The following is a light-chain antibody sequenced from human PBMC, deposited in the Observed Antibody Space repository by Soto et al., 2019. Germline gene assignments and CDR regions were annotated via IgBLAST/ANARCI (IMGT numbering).Light chain of an antibody. CDR3: SSYTTSTNVP. Sequence: QSVLTQPASVSGSLGQSITISCTGTNSDIGVYNYVSWYQQHPGKAPRLIIYEVFNRPSGISHRFSGSKSGNTASLTISGLLTEDDADYYCSSYTTSTNVPFGGGTKLTVL. CDR1: NSDIGVYNY. J-gene: IGLJ2*01. V-gene: IGLV2-14*01. CDR2: EVF.